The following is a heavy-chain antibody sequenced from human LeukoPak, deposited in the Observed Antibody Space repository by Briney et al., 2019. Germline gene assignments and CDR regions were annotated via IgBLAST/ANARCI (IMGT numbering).Heavy chain of an antibody. CDR3: ARVDQTYYDFWSGEQNWFDP. J-gene: IGHJ5*02. CDR2: INPNSGGT. CDR1: GYTFTGYY. V-gene: IGHV1-2*02. D-gene: IGHD3-3*01. Sequence: ASVKVSCKASGYTFTGYYMHWVRQAPGQGLEWMGWINPNSGGTNYAQKFQGRVTMTRDTSISTAYMELSRLRSDDTAVYYCARVDQTYYDFWSGEQNWFDPWGQGTLVTVSS.